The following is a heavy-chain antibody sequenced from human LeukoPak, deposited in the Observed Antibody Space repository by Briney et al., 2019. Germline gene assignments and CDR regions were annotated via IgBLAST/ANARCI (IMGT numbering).Heavy chain of an antibody. CDR2: IHSSGNT. Sequence: SATLSLTCTVSGYSISSGYYWGWIRQPPGKRLEWVGSIHSSGNTYYSPTLKSRVTISVDTSKNQSSLNLTSVTAADAAVYYCARGGIVGSRTNWFDPWGQGILVTVSS. CDR1: GYSISSGYY. J-gene: IGHJ5*02. D-gene: IGHD1-26*01. V-gene: IGHV4-38-2*02. CDR3: ARGGIVGSRTNWFDP.